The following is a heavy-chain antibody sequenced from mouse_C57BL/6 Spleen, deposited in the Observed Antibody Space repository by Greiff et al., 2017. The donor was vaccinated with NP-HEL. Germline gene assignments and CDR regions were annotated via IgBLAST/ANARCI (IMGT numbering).Heavy chain of an antibody. J-gene: IGHJ1*03. Sequence: DKFIISRDNAKNTLYLQMSKVRSEDTALYYCARDGSSYCWYFDVWGTGTTVTVSS. CDR3: ARDGSSYCWYFDV. D-gene: IGHD1-1*01. V-gene: IGHV4-1*01.